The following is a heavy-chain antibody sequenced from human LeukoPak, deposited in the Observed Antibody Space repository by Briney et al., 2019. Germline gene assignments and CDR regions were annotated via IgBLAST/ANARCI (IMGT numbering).Heavy chain of an antibody. CDR3: ASAREYCGSAECYEYFQH. J-gene: IGHJ1*01. Sequence: GGSLRLSCAASGFTVATNSMSWVRQSPGKGLECVSVTYAGGSTYYAEPVNGRFTISRDNSRNTLFLQMNSLRAEDTALYYCASAREYCGSAECYEYFQHWGQGTLVTVAS. D-gene: IGHD2-21*01. CDR2: TYAGGST. CDR1: GFTVATNS. V-gene: IGHV3-53*01.